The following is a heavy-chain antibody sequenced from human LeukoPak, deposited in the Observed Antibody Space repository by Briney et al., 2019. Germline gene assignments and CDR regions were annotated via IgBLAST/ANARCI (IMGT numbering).Heavy chain of an antibody. J-gene: IGHJ4*02. CDR3: ARAAARGYSYGSFDY. CDR2: IIPIFGTA. CDR1: GGTFSSYA. D-gene: IGHD5-18*01. V-gene: IGHV1-69*01. Sequence: SVKVSCKASGGTFSSYAISWVRQAPGQRLEWMGEIIPIFGTANYAQKFQGRVTITADESTSTAYMELSSLRSEDTAVYYCARAAARGYSYGSFDYWGQGTLVTVSS.